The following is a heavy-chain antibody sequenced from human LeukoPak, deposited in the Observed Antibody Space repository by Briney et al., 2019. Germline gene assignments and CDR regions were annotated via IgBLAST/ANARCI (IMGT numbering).Heavy chain of an antibody. V-gene: IGHV3-33*01. J-gene: IGHJ4*02. CDR2: IWYDGSNK. Sequence: GRSLRLSCAASGFTFSSYGMHWVRQAPGKGLEWVAVIWYDGSNKYYADSVKGRFTISRDNSKNTLYLQMNSLRAEDTAVYYCARAQYYDFWSGYYGFDYWGQGTLVTVSS. D-gene: IGHD3-3*01. CDR3: ARAQYYDFWSGYYGFDY. CDR1: GFTFSSYG.